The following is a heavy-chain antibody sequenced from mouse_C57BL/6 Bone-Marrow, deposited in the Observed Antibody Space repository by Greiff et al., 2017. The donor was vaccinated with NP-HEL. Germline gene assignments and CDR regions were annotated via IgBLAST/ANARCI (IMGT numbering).Heavy chain of an antibody. J-gene: IGHJ2*01. D-gene: IGHD1-1*01. CDR2: INPSNGGT. CDR3: ARGGLITTVVVDY. V-gene: IGHV1-53*01. Sequence: QVHVKQPGTELVKPGASVKLSCKASGYTFTSYWMHWVKQRPGQGLEWIGNINPSNGGTNYNEKFKSKATLTVDKSSSTAYMQLSSLTSEDSAVYYCARGGLITTVVVDYWGQGTTLTVSS. CDR1: GYTFTSYW.